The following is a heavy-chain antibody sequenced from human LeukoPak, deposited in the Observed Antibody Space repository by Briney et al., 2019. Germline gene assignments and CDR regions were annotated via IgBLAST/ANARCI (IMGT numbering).Heavy chain of an antibody. CDR3: ARDLSGVTGYTYGRGIDY. D-gene: IGHD5-18*01. V-gene: IGHV3-74*01. CDR1: GFTFSSYW. J-gene: IGHJ4*02. Sequence: GGSLRLSCAASGFTFSSYWMHWVRQAPGKGLVWVSRINSDGSSTSYADSVKGRFTISRDNAKTSLYLQMNSLRAEDTAVYYCARDLSGVTGYTYGRGIDYWGQGTLVTVSS. CDR2: INSDGSST.